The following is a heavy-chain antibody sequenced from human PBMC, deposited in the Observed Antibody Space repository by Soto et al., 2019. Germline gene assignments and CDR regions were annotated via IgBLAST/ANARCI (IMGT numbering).Heavy chain of an antibody. Sequence: SVKVSCKASGGTFSSYTISWVRQAPGQGLEWMGRIIPILGIANYAQKFQGRVTITADKSTSTAYMELSSLRSEDTAVYYCATDYGDDAFDIWGQGTMVTVSS. J-gene: IGHJ3*02. D-gene: IGHD4-17*01. CDR1: GGTFSSYT. V-gene: IGHV1-69*02. CDR2: IIPILGIA. CDR3: ATDYGDDAFDI.